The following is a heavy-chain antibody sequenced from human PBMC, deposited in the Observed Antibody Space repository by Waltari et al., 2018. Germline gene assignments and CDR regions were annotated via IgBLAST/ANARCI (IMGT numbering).Heavy chain of an antibody. J-gene: IGHJ3*02. CDR1: GFTFSSSG. CDR3: ARSSTYYYDSSADAFDI. Sequence: QVQLVESGGGVVQPGRSLRLSCAASGFTFSSSGMHWVRQAPGQGLEWVAVILYDGSNKYYADSVKGRFTISRDNSKNTLYLQMNSLRAEDTAVYYCARSSTYYYDSSADAFDIWGQGTMVTVSS. D-gene: IGHD3-22*01. V-gene: IGHV3-33*01. CDR2: ILYDGSNK.